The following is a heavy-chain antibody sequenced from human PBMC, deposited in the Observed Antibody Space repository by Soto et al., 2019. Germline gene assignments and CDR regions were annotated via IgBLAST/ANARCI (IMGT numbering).Heavy chain of an antibody. CDR1: GGSLTGYT. J-gene: IGHJ6*02. Sequence: QVQLVQSGAEVKRSGSSVKVSCKASGGSLTGYTITWVRQAPGQGLEWMGGIIPIFDTTNYAQKLQGRVTITEDDSTSTAYMELSSLRSEDTAVYYCARASIGRITGSTLAYYYYYVMDVWGQGTTVTVSS. D-gene: IGHD1-7*01. CDR3: ARASIGRITGSTLAYYYYYVMDV. CDR2: IIPIFDTT. V-gene: IGHV1-69*01.